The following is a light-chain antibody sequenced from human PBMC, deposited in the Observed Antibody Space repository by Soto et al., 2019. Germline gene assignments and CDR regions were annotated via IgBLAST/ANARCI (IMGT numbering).Light chain of an antibody. V-gene: IGLV2-14*01. CDR3: SSYTSSSTQVV. CDR1: ASDFGGYNY. CDR2: DVS. J-gene: IGLJ2*01. Sequence: QSALTQPASVSGSPGRSITISCTGTASDFGGYNYVSWYQQHPGKAPKLMIYDVSNRPSGVSNRFSGSKSGNTASLTISGLQAEDEADYYCSSYTSSSTQVVFGGGTKLTVL.